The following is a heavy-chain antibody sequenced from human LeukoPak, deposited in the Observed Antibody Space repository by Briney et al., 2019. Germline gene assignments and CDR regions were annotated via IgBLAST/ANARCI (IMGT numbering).Heavy chain of an antibody. CDR3: ARGRGSSGWYNYPHAFDI. CDR1: GYTFTGYY. V-gene: IGHV1-2*02. D-gene: IGHD6-19*01. CDR2: INPNSGGT. Sequence: GASVKVSCKASGYTFTGYYMHWVRQAPGQGLEWMGWINPNSGGTNYAQKFQGRVTMTRDTSISTAYMELSRLRSDDTAVYYCARGRGSSGWYNYPHAFDIWGQGTMVTVSS. J-gene: IGHJ3*02.